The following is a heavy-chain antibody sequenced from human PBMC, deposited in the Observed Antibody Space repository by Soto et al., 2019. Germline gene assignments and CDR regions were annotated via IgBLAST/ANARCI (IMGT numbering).Heavy chain of an antibody. CDR3: ASSSYDSSGYYPWYFDY. Sequence: GGSLRLSCAASRFTFSSYSMNWVRQAPGKGLEWVSSISSSSSYIYYADSVKGRFTISRDNDKNSLYLQMNSLRAEDTAVYYCASSSYDSSGYYPWYFDYWGQGTLVTVSS. V-gene: IGHV3-21*01. CDR2: ISSSSSYI. CDR1: RFTFSSYS. J-gene: IGHJ4*02. D-gene: IGHD3-22*01.